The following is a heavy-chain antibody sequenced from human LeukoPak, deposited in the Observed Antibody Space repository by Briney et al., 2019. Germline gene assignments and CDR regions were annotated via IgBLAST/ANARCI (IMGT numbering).Heavy chain of an antibody. CDR3: ARHHNGGTHPLDH. V-gene: IGHV4-59*08. D-gene: IGHD4-23*01. CDR2: IYYSGTT. CDR1: GGSITITSYF. Sequence: SETLSLTCTVSGGSITITSYFWSWIRQPPGKGLEWIAYIYYSGTTNYNPSLKSRVTISVDTSKNQFSLKLSSVTAADTAVYYCARHHNGGTHPLDHWGQGTLVTVSS. J-gene: IGHJ4*02.